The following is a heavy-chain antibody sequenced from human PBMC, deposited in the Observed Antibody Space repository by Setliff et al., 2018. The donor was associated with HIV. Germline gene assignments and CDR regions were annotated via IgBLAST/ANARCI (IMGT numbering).Heavy chain of an antibody. D-gene: IGHD5-12*01. J-gene: IGHJ3*02. CDR1: GYSFINYA. CDR3: AVDRHAFDI. Sequence: ASVKVSCKASGYSFINYAINWLRQAPGRGLEWMGWIHTEQGFPMYAQGFTGRFVFSLDPSVNTAYLQINSLTPDDGGVYYCAVDRHAFDIWCQGTVVTV. CDR2: IHTEQGFP. V-gene: IGHV7-4-1*02.